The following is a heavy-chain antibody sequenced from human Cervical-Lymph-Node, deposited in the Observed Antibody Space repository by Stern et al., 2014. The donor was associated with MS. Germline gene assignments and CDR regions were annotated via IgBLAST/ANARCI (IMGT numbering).Heavy chain of an antibody. CDR1: GFTFSDYY. D-gene: IGHD3-22*01. CDR3: ARRGYDHSGFYLDF. Sequence: VQLLESGGGLVKPGGSLRLSCAASGFTFSDYYMTWIRQAPGKGLEWLSYISGSGTTISDADSVRGRFTISRDNADNSLFMQLNDLRAEDTALYYCARRGYDHSGFYLDFWGQGTLVTVSS. CDR2: ISGSGTTI. V-gene: IGHV3-11*01. J-gene: IGHJ4*02.